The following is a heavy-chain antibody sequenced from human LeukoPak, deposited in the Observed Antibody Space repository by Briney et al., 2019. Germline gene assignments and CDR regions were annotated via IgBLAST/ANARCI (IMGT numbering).Heavy chain of an antibody. D-gene: IGHD2-2*01. CDR2: IYHSGST. V-gene: IGHV4-4*02. CDR1: GGSISSGRW. CDR3: ASPLGYCSSTTCFGDY. J-gene: IGHJ4*02. Sequence: SGTLSLACAVSGGSISSGRWWSWVRQPPGKGLEWIGEIYHSGSTNYNPSLKSRVTISVDKSKNQFSLNLSSVTAADTAVYYCASPLGYCSSTTCFGDYWGQGTLVTVSS.